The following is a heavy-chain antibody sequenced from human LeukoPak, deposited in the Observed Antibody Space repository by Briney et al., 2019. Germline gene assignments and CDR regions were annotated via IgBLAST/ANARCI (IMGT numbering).Heavy chain of an antibody. CDR1: GYTFTGYY. V-gene: IGHV1-2*04. J-gene: IGHJ4*02. CDR2: INPNSGGT. CDR3: ARSRITMIVASDY. D-gene: IGHD3-22*01. Sequence: ASVKVSCKASGYTFTGYYMHWVRQAPGQGLEWMGWINPNSGGTNYAQKFQGWVTMTRDTSISTAYMELSRLRSDDTAVYYCARSRITMIVASDYWGQGTLVTVSS.